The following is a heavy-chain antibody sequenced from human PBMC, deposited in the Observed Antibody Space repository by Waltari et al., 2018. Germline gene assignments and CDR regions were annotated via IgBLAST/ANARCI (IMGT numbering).Heavy chain of an antibody. J-gene: IGHJ4*02. Sequence: QVQLQESGPGLVKPSETLSLTCAVSGYSISSGYYWGWIRQPPGKGLEWIGSIYHSGSTYYNPSLKSRVTISVDTSKNQFSLKLSSVTAADTAVYYCARGPTTHYDYWGQGTLVTVSS. CDR1: GYSISSGYY. CDR3: ARGPTTHYDY. CDR2: IYHSGST. D-gene: IGHD1-1*01. V-gene: IGHV4-38-2*01.